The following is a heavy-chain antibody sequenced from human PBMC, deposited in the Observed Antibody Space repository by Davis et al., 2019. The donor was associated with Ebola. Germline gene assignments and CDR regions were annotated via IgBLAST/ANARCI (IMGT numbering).Heavy chain of an antibody. CDR3: ARYCSSNTCNLFDF. D-gene: IGHD2-2*01. CDR1: GGSISSYY. J-gene: IGHJ5*01. Sequence: PSETLSLTCTVSGGSISSYYWSWIRQPAGKGLEWIGRIYTSGSTNYNPSLKSRVTMSVDTSKNQFSLKLSSVTAADTAVYYCARYCSSNTCNLFDFWGQGSLVTVSS. V-gene: IGHV4-4*07. CDR2: IYTSGST.